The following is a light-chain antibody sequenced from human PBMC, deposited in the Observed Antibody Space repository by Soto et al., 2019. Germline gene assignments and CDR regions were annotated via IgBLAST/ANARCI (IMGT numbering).Light chain of an antibody. CDR3: QHYNRYSEA. V-gene: IGKV1-5*03. J-gene: IGKJ1*01. Sequence: TQLTQYPSTLSASVGDTVTVTCRASQTIRSWLAWYQQKPGKAPKLLIYKASTLKSGVPSRFSGSGSGTEFTLTISSLQPDDFATYYCQHYNRYSEAFGQGTTVDI. CDR2: KAS. CDR1: QTIRSW.